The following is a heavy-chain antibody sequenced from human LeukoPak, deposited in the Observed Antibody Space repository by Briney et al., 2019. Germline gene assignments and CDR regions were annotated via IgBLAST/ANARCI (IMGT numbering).Heavy chain of an antibody. J-gene: IGHJ4*02. CDR1: GYSFTTYW. CDR2: IYPGDSDT. CDR3: ARHQSALLDWTDPDY. D-gene: IGHD3/OR15-3a*01. Sequence: GESLKISCKGSGYSFTTYWIGWVRQMPGKGLEWMGIIYPGDSDTRYSPSFQGQVTISADKSTSTAYLQWSSLKASDTAMYYCARHQSALLDWTDPDYWGQGTLVTVSS. V-gene: IGHV5-51*01.